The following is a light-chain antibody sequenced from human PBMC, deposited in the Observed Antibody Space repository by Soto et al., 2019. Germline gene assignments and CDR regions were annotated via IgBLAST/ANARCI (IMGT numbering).Light chain of an antibody. J-gene: IGLJ1*01. CDR1: SSDVGRYNY. CDR3: CSSAGRYTYV. Sequence: QSALTQPRSVSGSPGQSVTISCSGTSSDVGRYNYVSWYQEYPDKAPKLLIYDVSKRPSGVPDRFSGSKSGNTASLTISGLQAEDEADYYCCSSAGRYTYVFGTGTKLTVL. V-gene: IGLV2-11*01. CDR2: DVS.